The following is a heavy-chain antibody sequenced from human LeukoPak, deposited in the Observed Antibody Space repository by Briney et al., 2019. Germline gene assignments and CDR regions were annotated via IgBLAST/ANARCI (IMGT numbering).Heavy chain of an antibody. CDR2: INPSGGST. Sequence: ASVKVSCKASGYTSTSYYIHWVRQAPGQGLEWMGIINPSGGSTSYAQKFQGRVTMTRDTSTSTVYMELSSLRSDDTAVYYCSKESEGWFDPWGQGTLVTASS. CDR1: GYTSTSYY. D-gene: IGHD3-10*01. V-gene: IGHV1-46*03. J-gene: IGHJ5*02. CDR3: SKESEGWFDP.